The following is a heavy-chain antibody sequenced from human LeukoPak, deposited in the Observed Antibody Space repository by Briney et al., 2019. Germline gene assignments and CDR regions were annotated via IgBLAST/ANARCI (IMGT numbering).Heavy chain of an antibody. CDR1: GFSFSSYD. J-gene: IGHJ3*02. CDR3: AKGKINHNGAFDI. V-gene: IGHV3-23*01. D-gene: IGHD2-8*01. CDR2: ISGSVGGFGSDT. Sequence: GGSLRLSCAASGFSFSSYDMSWVRQAPGKGLEWVSGISGSVGGFGSDTKYADSVKGRFTISRDNSKKTLYLQMNSLRAEDTAVYYCAKGKINHNGAFDIWGQGTMVTVSS.